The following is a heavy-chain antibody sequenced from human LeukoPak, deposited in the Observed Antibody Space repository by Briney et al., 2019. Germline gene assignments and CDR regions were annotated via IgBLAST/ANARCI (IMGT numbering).Heavy chain of an antibody. CDR1: GFTFSGYA. CDR2: IYSSDTT. CDR3: ARDLHYADT. V-gene: IGHV3-48*02. D-gene: IGHD3-16*01. Sequence: PGGSLRLSCAASGFTFSGYAMNWVRQAPGKGLEWVSHIYSSDTTYADSVKGRFTISRDNAKNSLYLQMNSLRDEDTAVYYCARDLHYADTWGQGTMVTASS. J-gene: IGHJ3*02.